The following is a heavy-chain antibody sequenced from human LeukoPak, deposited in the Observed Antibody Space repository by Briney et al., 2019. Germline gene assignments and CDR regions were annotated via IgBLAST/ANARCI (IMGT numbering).Heavy chain of an antibody. CDR1: GFTFSDYY. J-gene: IGHJ4*02. CDR2: IGNSGSPI. Sequence: GGSLRLSCAASGFTFSDYYMSWIRQVLGKGLEWVSYIGNSGSPIYYADSVKGRFTISRDNAKNSLYLQMISLRAEDTAVYYCARGRTTTLYYFDYWGQGTLVTVSS. D-gene: IGHD1/OR15-1a*01. CDR3: ARGRTTTLYYFDY. V-gene: IGHV3-11*01.